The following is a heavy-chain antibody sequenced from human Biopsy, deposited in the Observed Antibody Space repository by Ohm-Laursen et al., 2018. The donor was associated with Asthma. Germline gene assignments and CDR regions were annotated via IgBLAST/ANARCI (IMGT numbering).Heavy chain of an antibody. Sequence: GSSVKVSCKVSGSSLTKISMHWVRQAPGKGLEWLGGFDAEDGETIYAQGFEGRVTMMEESFTNTAYLEPRSLRSEDTAVYYCANSVSFAVWDWFDPWGQGTLVIVSS. CDR3: ANSVSFAVWDWFDP. D-gene: IGHD3-16*01. CDR2: FDAEDGET. CDR1: GSSLTKIS. J-gene: IGHJ5*02. V-gene: IGHV1-24*01.